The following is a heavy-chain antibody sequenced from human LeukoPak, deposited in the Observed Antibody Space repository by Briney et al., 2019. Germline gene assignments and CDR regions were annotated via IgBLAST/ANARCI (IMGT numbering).Heavy chain of an antibody. J-gene: IGHJ4*02. Sequence: KPSETLTLTCAVYGGSFSGYYWSWIRQPPGKGLEWIGEINHSGSTNYNPSLKSRVTISVDTSKNQFSLKLSSVTAADTAVYYCAREGGYGQHIDYWGQGTLVTVSS. D-gene: IGHD5-18*01. V-gene: IGHV4-34*01. CDR1: GGSFSGYY. CDR2: INHSGST. CDR3: AREGGYGQHIDY.